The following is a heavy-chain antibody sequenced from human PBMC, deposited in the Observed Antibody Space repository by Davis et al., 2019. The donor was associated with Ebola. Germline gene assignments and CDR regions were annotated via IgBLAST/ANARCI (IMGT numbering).Heavy chain of an antibody. J-gene: IGHJ4*02. CDR1: AYNFTSYD. D-gene: IGHD4-17*01. Sequence: SEHVSCKPSAYNFTSYDINWVRQATGQGFEWMGWMNPNSGNTGCAQNFQGRVTMTRDTSISTAYMELSSLRSDDTAVYYCASSAGTPVTTGYWGQGTLVTVSS. V-gene: IGHV1-8*01. CDR3: ASSAGTPVTTGY. CDR2: MNPNSGNT.